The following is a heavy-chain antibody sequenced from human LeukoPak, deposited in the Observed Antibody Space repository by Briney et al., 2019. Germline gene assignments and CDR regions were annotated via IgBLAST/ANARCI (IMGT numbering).Heavy chain of an antibody. D-gene: IGHD2-2*01. Sequence: GGSLRLSCAASGFTFSSYVMTWVRQAPGKGLEWVSAITGGGDSTHYADSVKGRFTISRDNSKNTLNLQMNSLRAEDTAVYYCAAKGVGGYYYYYGMDVWGQGTTVTVSS. CDR1: GFTFSSYV. CDR3: AAKGVGGYYYYYGMDV. V-gene: IGHV3-23*01. J-gene: IGHJ6*02. CDR2: ITGGGDST.